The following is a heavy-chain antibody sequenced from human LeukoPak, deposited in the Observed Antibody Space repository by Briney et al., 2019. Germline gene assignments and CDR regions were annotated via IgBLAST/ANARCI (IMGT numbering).Heavy chain of an antibody. CDR1: GFTLSNYA. CDR2: ISYDGSNK. J-gene: IGHJ6*02. V-gene: IGHV3-30-3*01. Sequence: GRSQRLSCVASGFTLSNYAIHWVRQAPGKGLEWVGVISYDGSNKYHADSVKGRFTISRDNSKNTLYLQMNTLRGEDTAVYYCARSGLGYIYYYVMDVWGQGTTVTVSS. D-gene: IGHD1-1*01. CDR3: ARSGLGYIYYYVMDV.